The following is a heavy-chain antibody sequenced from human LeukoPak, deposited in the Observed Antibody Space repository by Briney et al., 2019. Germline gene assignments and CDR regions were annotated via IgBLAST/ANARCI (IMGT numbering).Heavy chain of an antibody. CDR3: AKDTAQGYTYGTIEQDY. D-gene: IGHD5-18*01. V-gene: IGHV3-11*01. CDR2: ISSSGSTI. CDR1: GFTFSDYY. Sequence: GGTLRLSCAASGFTFSDYYMSWIRQAPGKGLEWVSYISSSGSTIYYADSVKGRFTISRDNSKNTVYLQMNSLRAEDSAVYYCAKDTAQGYTYGTIEQDYWGQGTRVTVSS. J-gene: IGHJ4*02.